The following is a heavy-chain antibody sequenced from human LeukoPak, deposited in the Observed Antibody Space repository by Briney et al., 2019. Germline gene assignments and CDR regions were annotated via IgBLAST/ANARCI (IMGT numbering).Heavy chain of an antibody. V-gene: IGHV1-18*01. CDR2: ISAYNGNT. J-gene: IGHJ6*02. D-gene: IGHD3-9*01. CDR3: ARDLFESYDWSLQYYYYYYGMDV. Sequence: ASVKVSCKASGYTFTSYGISWVRQAPGQGLEWMGWISAYNGNTNYAQKLQGRVTMTTDTSTSTAYMELRSLRSDDTAVYYCARDLFESYDWSLQYYYYYYGMDVWGQGTTVTVSS. CDR1: GYTFTSYG.